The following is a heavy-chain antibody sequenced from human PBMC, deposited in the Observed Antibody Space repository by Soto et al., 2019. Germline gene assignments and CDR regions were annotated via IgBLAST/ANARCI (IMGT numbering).Heavy chain of an antibody. V-gene: IGHV3-30*03. D-gene: IGHD4-17*01. J-gene: IGHJ4*02. CDR2: ISYDGNNK. Sequence: QVQLVESGGGAVQPGGSRRLSCAASEFTFSNYAMHWVRQAPGKGLQWLAVISYDGNNKYYADSVEGRFTISRDNSKNTVYLQMNSLRLEDTAVYYCARGPSYSDSYFDHWGQGTRSPSPQ. CDR1: EFTFSNYA. CDR3: ARGPSYSDSYFDH.